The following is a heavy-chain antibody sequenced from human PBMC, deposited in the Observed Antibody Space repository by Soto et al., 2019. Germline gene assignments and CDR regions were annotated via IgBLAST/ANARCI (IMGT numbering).Heavy chain of an antibody. CDR2: IIPVFGRA. CDR3: ARDAYGMDV. Sequence: QVHLVQSGAEVKKPGSSVKVSCEASGGTFSSYSINWVRQAPGQGLEWMGGIIPVFGRANYARKFQGRVTITADGSTNKVYMELSGVTSEDTAVYYCARDAYGMDVWGQGTTVTVSS. CDR1: GGTFSSYS. J-gene: IGHJ6*02. V-gene: IGHV1-69*01.